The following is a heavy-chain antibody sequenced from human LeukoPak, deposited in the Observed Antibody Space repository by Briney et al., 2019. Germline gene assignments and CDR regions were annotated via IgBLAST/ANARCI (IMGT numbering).Heavy chain of an antibody. J-gene: IGHJ4*02. CDR2: ISYDGSNK. CDR3: ARDRVMAFDY. D-gene: IGHD5-24*01. CDR1: GFTFSSYS. V-gene: IGHV3-30*03. Sequence: GRSLRLSCAASGFTFSSYSMNWVRQAPGKGLEWVAVISYDGSNKYYADSVKGRFTISRDNSKNTLYLQMNSLRAEDTAVYYCARDRVMAFDYWGQGTLVTVSS.